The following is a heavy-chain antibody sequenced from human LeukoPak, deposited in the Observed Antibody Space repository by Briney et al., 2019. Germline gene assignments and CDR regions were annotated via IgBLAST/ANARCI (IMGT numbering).Heavy chain of an antibody. CDR2: ISYDGSNK. CDR1: GFTFSSHG. Sequence: PGRSLRLSCAASGFTFSSHGMHWARQAPGKGLEWVAVISYDGSNKYYADSVKGRFTISRDNSKETLNLQMNSLRAEDTAIYYCAKVWEAYCGGDCFSPFDYWGQGTLVTVSS. D-gene: IGHD2-21*02. V-gene: IGHV3-30*18. J-gene: IGHJ4*02. CDR3: AKVWEAYCGGDCFSPFDY.